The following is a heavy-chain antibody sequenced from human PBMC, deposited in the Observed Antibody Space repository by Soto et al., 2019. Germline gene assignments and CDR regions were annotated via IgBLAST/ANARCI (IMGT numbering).Heavy chain of an antibody. CDR2: IKQDGSEK. CDR3: ARDRQAYIWGSYRYDY. Sequence: PGGSLRLSCAASGFTFSSYWMSWVRQAPGKGLEWVANIKQDGSEKYYVDSVKGRFTISRDNAKNSLYLQMNSLRAEDTAVYYCARDRQAYIWGSYRYDYWGQGTLVTVSS. V-gene: IGHV3-7*01. J-gene: IGHJ4*02. CDR1: GFTFSSYW. D-gene: IGHD3-16*02.